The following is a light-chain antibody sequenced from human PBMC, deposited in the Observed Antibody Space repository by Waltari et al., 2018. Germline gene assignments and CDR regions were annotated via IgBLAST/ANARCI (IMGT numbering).Light chain of an antibody. CDR2: PDN. CDR1: KLGEKN. CDR3: QAWDNSVV. J-gene: IGLJ2*01. V-gene: IGLV3-1*01. Sequence: SYELTQSPSVSVSPGQTASITCSGDKLGEKNVSWYQLRPGQSPLLVISPDNKRPSGIPERFSGSNSGNTATLTISGTQSMDEADYYCQAWDNSVVFGGGTKLTVL.